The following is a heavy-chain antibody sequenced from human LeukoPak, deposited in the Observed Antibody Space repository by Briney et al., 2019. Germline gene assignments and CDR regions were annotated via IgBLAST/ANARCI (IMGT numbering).Heavy chain of an antibody. Sequence: GGSLRLSCTASGFTFGDYAMSWVRQAPGKGLEWVGFIRSKAYGGTTEYAASVKGRFTISRDDSKSIAYLQMNSLKTEDTAVYYCTTSGTNPREDAFDIWGQGTMVTVSS. CDR1: GFTFGDYA. V-gene: IGHV3-49*04. D-gene: IGHD2-8*01. CDR2: IRSKAYGGTT. J-gene: IGHJ3*02. CDR3: TTSGTNPREDAFDI.